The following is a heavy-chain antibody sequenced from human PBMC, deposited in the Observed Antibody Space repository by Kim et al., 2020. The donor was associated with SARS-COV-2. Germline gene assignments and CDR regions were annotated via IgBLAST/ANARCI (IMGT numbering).Heavy chain of an antibody. Sequence: TSYADSVKGRITISRDNAKNTLYLQMNSLRAEDTAVYYCANDGSGSLIDYWGQGTLVTVSS. CDR2: T. V-gene: IGHV3-74*01. D-gene: IGHD3-10*01. J-gene: IGHJ4*02. CDR3: ANDGSGSLIDY.